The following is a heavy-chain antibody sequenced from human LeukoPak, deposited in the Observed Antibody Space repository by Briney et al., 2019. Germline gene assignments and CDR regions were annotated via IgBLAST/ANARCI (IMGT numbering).Heavy chain of an antibody. J-gene: IGHJ4*02. CDR2: ISGSGGST. Sequence: GGSLRLSCAASGFTFSSYVMSWVRQAPGKGLEWVSGISGSGGSTHFADSVKGRFTISRDNSKNTLYLRMNSLRAEDTAVYYCATSLRGSYRYPTASYYFDYWGQGTLVTVSS. D-gene: IGHD3-16*02. CDR1: GFTFSSYV. CDR3: ATSLRGSYRYPTASYYFDY. V-gene: IGHV3-23*01.